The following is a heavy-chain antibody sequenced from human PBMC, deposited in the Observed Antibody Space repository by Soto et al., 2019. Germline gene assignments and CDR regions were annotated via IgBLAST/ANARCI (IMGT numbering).Heavy chain of an antibody. CDR3: ARGWYYGSGSPFKP. V-gene: IGHV1-8*01. CDR2: MNPHRGNK. CDR1: GYTFTSYD. J-gene: IGHJ5*02. Sequence: QVQLVQSGAEVKKPGASVKVSCKASGYTFTSYDINWVRQATGQGLEWMGWMNPHRGNKGYAQKFQAEVTMTRNTSIRTAYMELSTLRSEDTAVYYCARGWYYGSGSPFKPWDQRTPVPVSS. D-gene: IGHD3-10*01.